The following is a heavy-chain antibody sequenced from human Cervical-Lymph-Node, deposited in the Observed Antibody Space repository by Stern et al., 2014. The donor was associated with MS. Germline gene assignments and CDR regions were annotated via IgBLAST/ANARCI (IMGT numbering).Heavy chain of an antibody. CDR3: ARHGGITGTAGWGRALDI. D-gene: IGHD1-20*01. Sequence: QVQLQESGPGLVKPSGTLSLTCTVSGGSISSSSDYWGWIRQPPGKGLEWIGSRYSGGTTYYNPSLQSRGTISVDTSKNHCSLKLTSVTAADTAVYYCARHGGITGTAGWGRALDIWGQGTMVTVSS. CDR1: GGSISSSSDY. J-gene: IGHJ3*02. CDR2: RYSGGTT. V-gene: IGHV4-39*01.